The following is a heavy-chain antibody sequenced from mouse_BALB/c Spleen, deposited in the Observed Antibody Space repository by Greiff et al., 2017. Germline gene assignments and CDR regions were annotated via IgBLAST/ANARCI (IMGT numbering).Heavy chain of an antibody. CDR2: IYPGNSDT. D-gene: IGHD2-2*01. CDR3: TRGGYDGPAWFAY. CDR1: GYSFTSYW. J-gene: IGHJ3*01. Sequence: EVQRVESGTVLARPGASVKMSCKASGYSFTSYWMHWVKQRPGQGLEWIGAIYPGNSDTSYNQKFKGKAKLTAVTSASTAYMELSSLTNEDSAVYYCTRGGYDGPAWFAYWGQGTLVTVSA. V-gene: IGHV1-5*01.